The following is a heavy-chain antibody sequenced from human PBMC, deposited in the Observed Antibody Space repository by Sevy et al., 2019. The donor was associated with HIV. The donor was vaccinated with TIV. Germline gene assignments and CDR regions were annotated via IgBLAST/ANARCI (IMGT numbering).Heavy chain of an antibody. V-gene: IGHV3-23*01. Sequence: GGSLRLSCAASGFSFSNFGMSWVRQAPGKGLEWVLAISGSGGSTFYADSVKGRFIISRDNSKNTLYLQMSSLRAEDTAVYYCAKALVRVSYGDSIFFDCWGQGTLVTVSS. CDR1: GFSFSNFG. CDR2: ISGSGGST. D-gene: IGHD4-17*01. CDR3: AKALVRVSYGDSIFFDC. J-gene: IGHJ4*02.